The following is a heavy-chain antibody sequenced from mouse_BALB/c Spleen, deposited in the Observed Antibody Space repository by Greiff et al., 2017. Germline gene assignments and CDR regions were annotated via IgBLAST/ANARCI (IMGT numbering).Heavy chain of an antibody. CDR1: GFSLTSYG. CDR3: ARRGSSYDYAMDY. V-gene: IGHV2-6-2*01. CDR2: IWSDGST. D-gene: IGHD1-1*01. Sequence: VQLQQSGPDLVAPSQSLSITCTVSGFSLTSYGVHWVRQPPGKGLEWLVVIWSDGSTTYNSALKSRLSISKDNSKSQVFLKMNSLQTDDTAMYYCARRGSSYDYAMDYWGQGTSVTVSS. J-gene: IGHJ4*01.